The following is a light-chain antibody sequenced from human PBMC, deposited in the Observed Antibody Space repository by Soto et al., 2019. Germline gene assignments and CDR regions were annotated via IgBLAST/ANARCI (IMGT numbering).Light chain of an antibody. CDR1: SSNIGAGYD. CDR3: QCYDCSRSGVV. Sequence: QAVLTQPPSVSGAPGQRVTISCTGSSSNIGAGYDVHWYQQLPGTAPKLLIYGNSNRPSGVPDRFSGSKSGTSASLAITGLGAEDEADYYCQCYDCSRSGVVFGGGTKLTVL. V-gene: IGLV1-40*01. J-gene: IGLJ2*01. CDR2: GNS.